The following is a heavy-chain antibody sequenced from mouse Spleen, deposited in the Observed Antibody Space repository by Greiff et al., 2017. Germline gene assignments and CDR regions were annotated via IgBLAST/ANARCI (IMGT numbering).Heavy chain of an antibody. CDR3: ARLLGYGSSYEGFAY. CDR1: GYTFTSYW. Sequence: VQLQQPGAELVRPGTSVKLSCKASGYTFTSYWMHWVKQRPGQGLEWIGVIDPSDSYTNYNQKFKGKATLTVDTSSSTAYMQLSSLTSEDSAVYYCARLLGYGSSYEGFAYWGQGTLVTVSA. V-gene: IGHV1-59*01. J-gene: IGHJ3*01. CDR2: IDPSDSYT. D-gene: IGHD1-1*01.